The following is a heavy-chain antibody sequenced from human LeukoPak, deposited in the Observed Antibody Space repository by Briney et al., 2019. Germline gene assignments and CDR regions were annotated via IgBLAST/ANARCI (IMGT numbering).Heavy chain of an antibody. Sequence: GGSLRLSSAASGFTFSSYSMNWVRQAPGKGLEWVSSISSSSSYIYYADSVKGRFTISRDNAKNSLYLQMNSLRAEDTAVYYCARVKGSGWYILDYWGQGTLVTVSS. CDR1: GFTFSSYS. V-gene: IGHV3-21*01. J-gene: IGHJ4*02. CDR3: ARVKGSGWYILDY. CDR2: ISSSSSYI. D-gene: IGHD6-19*01.